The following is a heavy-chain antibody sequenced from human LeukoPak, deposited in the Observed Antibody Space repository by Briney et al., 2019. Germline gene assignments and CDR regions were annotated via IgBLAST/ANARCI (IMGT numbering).Heavy chain of an antibody. V-gene: IGHV1-69*04. D-gene: IGHD5/OR15-5a*01. CDR1: GGTFSSYA. J-gene: IGHJ4*02. CDR3: ARDPLVQPGSTYYFDY. Sequence: SVKVSCKASGGTFSSYAISWVRQAPGQGLEWMGRIIPILGIANYAQKFQGRVTITADKSTSTAYMELSSLRSEDTAVYYCARDPLVQPGSTYYFDYWGQGTLVTVSS. CDR2: IIPILGIA.